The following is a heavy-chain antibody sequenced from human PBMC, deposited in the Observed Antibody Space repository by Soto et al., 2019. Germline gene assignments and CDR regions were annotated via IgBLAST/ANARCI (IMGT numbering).Heavy chain of an antibody. V-gene: IGHV4-38-2*01. Sequence: SETLSLTCAVSGYSISSGYYWGWIRQPPGKGLEWIGSIYHSGSTYYNPSLKSRVTISVDTPKNQFSLKLSSVTAADTAVYYCAGGVETPEAWIDSWGQGTLVTVSS. J-gene: IGHJ5*01. CDR1: GYSISSGYY. CDR3: AGGVETPEAWIDS. CDR2: IYHSGST.